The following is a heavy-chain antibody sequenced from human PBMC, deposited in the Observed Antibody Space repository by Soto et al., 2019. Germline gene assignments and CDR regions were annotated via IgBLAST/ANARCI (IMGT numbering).Heavy chain of an antibody. Sequence: ASVKVSCKASGYTFTSYGISWVRQAPGQGLEWMGWISAYNGNTNYAQKLQGRVTMTTDTSTSTAYMELRSLRSDDTAVYYCARTASDFWSGYYENFDYWGQGPLVTVS. CDR2: ISAYNGNT. D-gene: IGHD3-3*01. CDR3: ARTASDFWSGYYENFDY. CDR1: GYTFTSYG. V-gene: IGHV1-18*01. J-gene: IGHJ4*02.